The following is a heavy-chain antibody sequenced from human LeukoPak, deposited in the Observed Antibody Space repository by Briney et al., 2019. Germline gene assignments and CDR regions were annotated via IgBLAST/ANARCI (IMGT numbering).Heavy chain of an antibody. CDR1: GFTFSSYA. CDR2: ISYNGSNK. Sequence: GGSLRLSCAASGFTFSSYAMHWVRQAPGKGLEWVAVISYNGSNKYYADSVKGRFTISRDNSKNTLYLQMNSLRAEDTAVYYCAKDLGYYGSWYFDLWGRGTLVTVSS. V-gene: IGHV3-30*04. CDR3: AKDLGYYGSWYFDL. D-gene: IGHD3-10*01. J-gene: IGHJ2*01.